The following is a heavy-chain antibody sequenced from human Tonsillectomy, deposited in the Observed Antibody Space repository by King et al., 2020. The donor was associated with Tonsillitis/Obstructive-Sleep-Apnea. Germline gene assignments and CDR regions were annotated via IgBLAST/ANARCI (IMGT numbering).Heavy chain of an antibody. J-gene: IGHJ4*02. CDR1: GYSFTSYG. D-gene: IGHD3-22*01. CDR2: ISTYNGNT. Sequence: QLVQSGAEVKKPGASVKVSCKASGYSFTSYGISWVRQAPGQGLEWMGWISTYNGNTNYAQKFQGRVTMTTDISMSTAYMELRSLRSDDTAVYYCARVNYDSSGYYSGFDYWGQGTLVTVSS. CDR3: ARVNYDSSGYYSGFDY. V-gene: IGHV1-18*01.